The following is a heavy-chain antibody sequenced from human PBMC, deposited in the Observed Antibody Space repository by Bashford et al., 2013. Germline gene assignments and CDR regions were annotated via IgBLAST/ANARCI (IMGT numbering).Heavy chain of an antibody. Sequence: SETLSLTCTVSGGSISSGGYYWSWIRQHPGKGLEWIGYIYYSGSTYYNPSLKSRVTISVDTSKNQFSLKLSSVTAADTAVYYCARDPVELRLGAFDIWGQGTMVTVSS. V-gene: IGHV4-31*03. J-gene: IGHJ3*02. D-gene: IGHD3-16*01. CDR2: IYYSGST. CDR3: ARDPVELRLGAFDI. CDR1: GGSISSGGYY.